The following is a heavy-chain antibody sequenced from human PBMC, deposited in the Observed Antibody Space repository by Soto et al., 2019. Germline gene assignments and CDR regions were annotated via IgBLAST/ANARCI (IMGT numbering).Heavy chain of an antibody. D-gene: IGHD3-10*01. V-gene: IGHV4-59*01. CDR2: IYYSGST. J-gene: IGHJ4*02. CDR1: GGSISSYY. CDR3: ARGSRGNYYGSGTLPYYFDY. Sequence: SETLSLTCTVSGGSISSYYWSWIRQPPGKGLEWIGYIYYSGSTNYNPSLKSRVTISVDTSKNQFSLKLSSVTAADTAVYYCARGSRGNYYGSGTLPYYFDYWGQGTLVTVSS.